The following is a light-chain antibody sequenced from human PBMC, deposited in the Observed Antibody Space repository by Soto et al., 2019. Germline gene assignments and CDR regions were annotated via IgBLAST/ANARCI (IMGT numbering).Light chain of an antibody. V-gene: IGKV3-15*01. J-gene: IGKJ5*01. CDR3: QQYNKWPMT. CDR2: GAS. CDR1: QSVRTK. Sequence: ELVITQSHDTQYVSPGEGATLSCRASQSVRTKLAWYQQKAGQAPRLLIYGASTRATGIPARFSGSGSGTEFTLSISSLQSEDFAVYYCQQYNKWPMTFGQGTRVDIK.